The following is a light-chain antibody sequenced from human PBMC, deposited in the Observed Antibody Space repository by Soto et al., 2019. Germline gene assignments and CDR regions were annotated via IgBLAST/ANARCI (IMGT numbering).Light chain of an antibody. CDR2: GAS. CDR3: QQSSNWPQYT. Sequence: DIVMTQSPATLSVSPGERATLSCRASQSVSSNLAWYQQKPGQAPRLLIYGASTRATGIPVRFSGSGSGTEFTLTISSLQSEDFAVYYCQQSSNWPQYTSGQGTKLEIK. J-gene: IGKJ2*01. CDR1: QSVSSN. V-gene: IGKV3-15*01.